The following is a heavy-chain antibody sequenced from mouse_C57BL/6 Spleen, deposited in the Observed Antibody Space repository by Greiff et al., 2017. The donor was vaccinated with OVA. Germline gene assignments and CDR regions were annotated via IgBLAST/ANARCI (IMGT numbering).Heavy chain of an antibody. CDR1: GYAFTNYL. D-gene: IGHD1-1*01. Sequence: QVQLQQSGAELVRPGTSVKVSCQASGYAFTNYLIEWVKQRPGQGLEWIGVINPGSGGTNYNEKFKGKATLTADKSSSTAYMQLSSLTSEDSAVYFCARLPIITTVPYYFDYWGQGTTRTVSS. V-gene: IGHV1-54*01. CDR2: INPGSGGT. J-gene: IGHJ2*01. CDR3: ARLPIITTVPYYFDY.